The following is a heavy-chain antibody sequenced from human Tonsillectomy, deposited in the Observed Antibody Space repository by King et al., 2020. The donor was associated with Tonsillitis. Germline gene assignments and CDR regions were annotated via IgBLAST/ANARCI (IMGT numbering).Heavy chain of an antibody. V-gene: IGHV4-59*08. J-gene: IGHJ6*04. CDR3: ARHQKLATIEPYYYYGMDV. D-gene: IGHD5-24*01. CDR1: GGSISSYY. Sequence: VQLQESGPGLVKPSETLSLTCTVSGGSISSYYWSWIRQPPGKGLEWIGYIYYSGSTNYNPSLKSRVTISVDTSKNQFSLKLSSVTAADTAVYYCARHQKLATIEPYYYYGMDVWGEGATVTVSS. CDR2: IYYSGST.